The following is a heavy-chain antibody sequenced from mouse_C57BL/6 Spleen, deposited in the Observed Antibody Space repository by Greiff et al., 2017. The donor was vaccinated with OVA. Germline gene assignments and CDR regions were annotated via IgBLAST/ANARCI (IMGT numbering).Heavy chain of an antibody. CDR3: ARQRGYTWFAY. CDR2: ISSGSSTI. D-gene: IGHD2-2*01. CDR1: GFTFSDYG. Sequence: EVKVVESGGGLVKPGGSLKLSCAASGFTFSDYGMHWVRQAPEKGLEWVAYISSGSSTIYYADTVKGRFTISRDNAKNTLFLQMTSLRSEDTAMYYCARQRGYTWFAYWGQGTLVTVSA. J-gene: IGHJ3*01. V-gene: IGHV5-17*01.